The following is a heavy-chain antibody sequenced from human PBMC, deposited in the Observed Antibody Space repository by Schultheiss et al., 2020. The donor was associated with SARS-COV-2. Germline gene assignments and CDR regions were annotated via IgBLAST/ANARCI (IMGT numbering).Heavy chain of an antibody. D-gene: IGHD6-6*01. Sequence: SETLSLTCAVYSGSFSGYYWSWIRQPPGKGLEWMVEIYHSRSTNYNPSLKSLVTISVDTSKNQCSLKLSSVTAADTAVYYCARRPSSAFYYYGMDVWGQGTTVTGSS. J-gene: IGHJ6*02. CDR2: IYHSRST. V-gene: IGHV4-34*01. CDR1: SGSFSGYY. CDR3: ARRPSSAFYYYGMDV.